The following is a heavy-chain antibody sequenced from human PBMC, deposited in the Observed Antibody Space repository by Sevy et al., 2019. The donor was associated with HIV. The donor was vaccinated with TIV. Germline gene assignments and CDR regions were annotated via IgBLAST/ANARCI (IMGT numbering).Heavy chain of an antibody. CDR2: ISLSGGDT. D-gene: IGHD3-10*01. J-gene: IGHJ4*02. CDR1: GFTFSTYA. CDR3: AKDRVSGTYYTGDFDY. Sequence: GGSLRLSCAASGFTFSTYAMTWVRQAPGKGLEWVSVISLSGGDTYYANSVKGRFTISRDNSKNTLYLQMNSLTAEDPAVYYCAKDRVSGTYYTGDFDYWGQGTLVTVSS. V-gene: IGHV3-23*01.